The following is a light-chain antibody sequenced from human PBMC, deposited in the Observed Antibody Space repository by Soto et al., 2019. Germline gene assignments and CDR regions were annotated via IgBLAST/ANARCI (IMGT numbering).Light chain of an antibody. Sequence: QSVLSQPPSASGTPGQRVTISCSGSSSNIGSHTVNWYRHLPGTAPKLLMYSNNQRPSGVPDRSSGSKSGTSASLAISGLQSEDEADYYCAAWDDSLNAVVFGGGTQLTVL. CDR1: SSNIGSHT. J-gene: IGLJ2*01. CDR3: AAWDDSLNAVV. V-gene: IGLV1-44*01. CDR2: SNN.